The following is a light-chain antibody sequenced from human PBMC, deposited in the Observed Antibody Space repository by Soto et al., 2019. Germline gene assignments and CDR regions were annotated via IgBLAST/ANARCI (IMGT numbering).Light chain of an antibody. Sequence: EIVLTQSPATLSSFPGDRVTLSCRASQYINTRLAWYQHRPGQAPRLLIYQTSLRAAGIPARFSASGSGTDFTLTISRLEPEDFAIYHCQQYGGSPRTFGQGTKLEIK. CDR3: QQYGGSPRT. V-gene: IGKV3-20*01. CDR1: QYINTR. J-gene: IGKJ2*01. CDR2: QTS.